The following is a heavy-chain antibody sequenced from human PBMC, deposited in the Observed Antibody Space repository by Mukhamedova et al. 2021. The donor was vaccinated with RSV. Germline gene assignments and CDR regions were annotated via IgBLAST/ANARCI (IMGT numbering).Heavy chain of an antibody. Sequence: YADSVKGRFTISRDNSKNTLYLQMNSLRAEDTAVYYCAKGTIVVEMATGSSWGQGTLVTVSS. CDR3: AKGTIVVEMATGSS. V-gene: IGHV3-30*02. J-gene: IGHJ5*02. D-gene: IGHD5-24*01.